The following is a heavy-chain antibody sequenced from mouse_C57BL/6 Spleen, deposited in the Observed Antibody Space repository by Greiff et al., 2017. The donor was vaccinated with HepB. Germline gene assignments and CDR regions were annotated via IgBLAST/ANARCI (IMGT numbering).Heavy chain of an antibody. Sequence: VQLQQSGPELVKPGASVKISCKASGYTFTDYYMNWVKQSHGKSLEWIGDINPNNGGTSYNQKFKGKATLTVDKSSSTAYMELRSLTSEDSAVYYCAGYYGYDEDAMDYWGQGTSVTVSS. CDR3: AGYYGYDEDAMDY. D-gene: IGHD2-2*01. CDR1: GYTFTDYY. J-gene: IGHJ4*01. CDR2: INPNNGGT. V-gene: IGHV1-26*01.